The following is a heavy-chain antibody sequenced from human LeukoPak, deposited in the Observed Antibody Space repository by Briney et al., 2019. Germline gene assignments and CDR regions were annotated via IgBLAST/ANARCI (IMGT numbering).Heavy chain of an antibody. CDR2: INPNSGGT. CDR3: AREIANFRAFDI. Sequence: GASVKVSCKASGGTFSSYAISWVRQAPGQGLEWMGWINPNSGGTNYAQKFQGRVTMTRDTSISTAYMELSRLRSDDTAVYYCAREIANFRAFDIWGQGTMVTVSS. D-gene: IGHD2-21*01. CDR1: GGTFSSYA. J-gene: IGHJ3*02. V-gene: IGHV1-2*02.